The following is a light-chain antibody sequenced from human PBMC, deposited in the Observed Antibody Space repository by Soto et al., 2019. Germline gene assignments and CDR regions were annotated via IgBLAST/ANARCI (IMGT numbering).Light chain of an antibody. CDR2: DVN. Sequence: QSALTQPASVSGSPGQSITFSCTGTSSDVGRYDYVSWHQQHPGKAPKLIIYDVNNRPSGVPSRFSGSKSGNTASLTISGLQTEDEADYYCCAYSTSGTHVFGTGTKVTVL. J-gene: IGLJ1*01. CDR1: SSDVGRYDY. V-gene: IGLV2-14*03. CDR3: CAYSTSGTHV.